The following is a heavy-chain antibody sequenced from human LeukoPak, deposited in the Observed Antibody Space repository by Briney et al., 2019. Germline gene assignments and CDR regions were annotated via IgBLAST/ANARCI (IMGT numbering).Heavy chain of an antibody. D-gene: IGHD2-2*01. CDR1: GYTFTGYY. V-gene: IGHV1-2*02. CDR3: ARDLSRYCSSTSCYPGP. CDR2: INPNSGGT. J-gene: IGHJ5*02. Sequence: ASVKVSCKASGYTFTGYYMHWVRQAPGQGLEWMGWINPNSGGTNYAQKLQGRVTMTRDTSISTAYMELSRLRSDDTAVYYCARDLSRYCSSTSCYPGPWGQGTLVTVSS.